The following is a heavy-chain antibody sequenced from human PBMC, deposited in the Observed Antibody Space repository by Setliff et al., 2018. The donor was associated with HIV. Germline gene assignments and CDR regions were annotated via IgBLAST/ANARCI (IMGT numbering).Heavy chain of an antibody. Sequence: GGSLRLSCAASGFTFSNYAMNWVRQAPGKGLEWVSTISGSGGLTFYADSVKGRFTISRDNAKNSLYLQMSSLRAEDTAVYYCARGYDILTGTYWGQGTLVTVSS. J-gene: IGHJ4*02. V-gene: IGHV3-23*01. CDR3: ARGYDILTGTY. CDR1: GFTFSNYA. CDR2: ISGSGGLT. D-gene: IGHD3-9*01.